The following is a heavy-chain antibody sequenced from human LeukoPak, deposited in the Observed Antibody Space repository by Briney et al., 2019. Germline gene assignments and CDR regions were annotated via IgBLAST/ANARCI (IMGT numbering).Heavy chain of an antibody. CDR2: ISAYNDDA. D-gene: IGHD1-26*01. CDR1: GYTFTTCR. J-gene: IGHJ4*02. V-gene: IGHV1-18*01. CDR3: ARVGGGNYYYFDY. Sequence: GASVKVSCKASGYTFTTCRISWVRQAPGQGLEWMGWISAYNDDAHYAQKLQGRVTMTTDTSTNTAYMELRSLRSDDTAVYYCARVGGGNYYYFDYWGQGTLVTVSS.